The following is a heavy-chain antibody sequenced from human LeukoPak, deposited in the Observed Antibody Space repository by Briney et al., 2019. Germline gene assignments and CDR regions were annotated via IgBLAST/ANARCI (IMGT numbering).Heavy chain of an antibody. V-gene: IGHV3-23*01. CDR3: AKHDYGDYGAFDI. CDR2: ISGSGGST. D-gene: IGHD4-17*01. Sequence: GGSLRLSCAASGFTFSTYSMSWVRQAPGKGLEWVSAISGSGGSTYYADSVKGRFTISRDNSKNTLYLQMNSLRAEDTAVYYCAKHDYGDYGAFDIWGQGTMVTVSS. J-gene: IGHJ3*02. CDR1: GFTFSTYS.